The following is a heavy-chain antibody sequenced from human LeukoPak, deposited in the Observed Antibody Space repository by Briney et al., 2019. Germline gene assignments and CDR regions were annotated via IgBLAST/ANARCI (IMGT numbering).Heavy chain of an antibody. CDR2: ITGSGGNT. Sequence: GGSLRLSCEASGFTFNTYSMNWARQAPGKGLEWLSTITGSGGNTYYADSVKGRFTISRDNSKNTLFLQMDSLRAEDTAVYYCAKGRGSSSSYHFDYWGQGTLVTVSS. CDR3: AKGRGSSSSYHFDY. CDR1: GFTFNTYS. V-gene: IGHV3-23*01. D-gene: IGHD6-13*01. J-gene: IGHJ4*02.